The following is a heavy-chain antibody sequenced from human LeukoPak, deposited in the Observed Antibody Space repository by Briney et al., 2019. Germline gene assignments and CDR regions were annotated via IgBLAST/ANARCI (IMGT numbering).Heavy chain of an antibody. CDR3: AKGYPDFDY. J-gene: IGHJ4*02. CDR1: GFTSSNYG. D-gene: IGHD3-16*02. Sequence: GGSLRLSCVASGFTSSNYGSHSVRQTPGKGLEWVAVISYDGSDKYYGDSVKGRFTVSRDNSKNTLYLQMNSLRAEDTAVYYCAKGYPDFDYSGQGTLVTVSP. CDR2: ISYDGSDK. V-gene: IGHV3-30*18.